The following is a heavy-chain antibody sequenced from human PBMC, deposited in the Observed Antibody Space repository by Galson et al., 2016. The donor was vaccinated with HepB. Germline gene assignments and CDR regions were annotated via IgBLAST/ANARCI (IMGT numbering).Heavy chain of an antibody. CDR1: GGSMTNEGFS. CDR3: ARVTVEGTTRGHWYFDL. D-gene: IGHD4-23*01. Sequence: TLSLTCAVSGGSMTNEGFSWSWIRQAPGKSLEWIGYIHYSGSTHDNEPLRSRLSMSLDRPSNQFSLRLTSVTAADTAVYYCARVTVEGTTRGHWYFDLWGRGTPVVVSS. V-gene: IGHV4-30-2*01. CDR2: IHYSGST. J-gene: IGHJ2*01.